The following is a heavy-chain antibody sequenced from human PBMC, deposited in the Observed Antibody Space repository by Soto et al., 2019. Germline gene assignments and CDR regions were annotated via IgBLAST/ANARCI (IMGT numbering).Heavy chain of an antibody. J-gene: IGHJ6*02. V-gene: IGHV4-59*01. CDR1: GGSISSYY. CDR3: ARGSTMVRGVRDYYGMDV. CDR2: IYYSGST. Sequence: ETLSLTCTVSGGSISSYYWSWIRQPPGKGLEWIGYIYYSGSTNYNPSLKSRVTISVDTSKNQFSLKLSSVTAADTAVYYCARGSTMVRGVRDYYGMDVWGQGTTVTVSS. D-gene: IGHD3-10*01.